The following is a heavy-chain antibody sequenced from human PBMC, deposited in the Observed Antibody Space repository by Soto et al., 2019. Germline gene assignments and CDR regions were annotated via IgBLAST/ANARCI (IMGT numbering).Heavy chain of an antibody. Sequence: QVQLQESGPGLVKPSQTLSLTCTVSGGSISSGGYYWSWIRQHPGKGLEWIGYIYYSGSTYYNPSLKSRVTISVATSKNQFSLKLSSVTAADTAVYYCAVGCYDILTGYSPLDYWGQGTLVTVSS. CDR2: IYYSGST. D-gene: IGHD3-9*01. CDR1: GGSISSGGYY. J-gene: IGHJ4*02. CDR3: AVGCYDILTGYSPLDY. V-gene: IGHV4-31*03.